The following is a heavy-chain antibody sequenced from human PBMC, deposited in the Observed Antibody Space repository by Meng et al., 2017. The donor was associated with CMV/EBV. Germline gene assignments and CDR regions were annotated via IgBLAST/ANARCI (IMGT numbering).Heavy chain of an antibody. V-gene: IGHV3-53*01. D-gene: IGHD5-12*01. CDR3: ARSGYSGYAADLTFDY. Sequence: GGSLRLSCAASGFTVSSNYMSWVRQAPGKGLEWVSVIYSGGRTYYADSVKGRFTISRDNSKNTLYLQMNSLRAEDTAVYYCARSGYSGYAADLTFDYWGQGTLVTVSS. J-gene: IGHJ4*02. CDR2: IYSGGRT. CDR1: GFTVSSNY.